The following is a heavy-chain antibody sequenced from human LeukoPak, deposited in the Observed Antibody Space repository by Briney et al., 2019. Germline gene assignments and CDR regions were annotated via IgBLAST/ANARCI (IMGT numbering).Heavy chain of an antibody. J-gene: IGHJ4*02. Sequence: GGSLRLSCAASGFTFSSYWMSWVRQAPGKGLEWVANIKQDGSEKYYVDSVKGRFTISRGNAKNSLYLQMNSLRAEDTAVYYCASDREYYYGSGSFDYWGQGTLVTVSS. V-gene: IGHV3-7*04. CDR3: ASDREYYYGSGSFDY. CDR1: GFTFSSYW. CDR2: IKQDGSEK. D-gene: IGHD3-10*01.